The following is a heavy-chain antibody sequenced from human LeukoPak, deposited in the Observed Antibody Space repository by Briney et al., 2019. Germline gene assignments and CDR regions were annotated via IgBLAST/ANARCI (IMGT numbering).Heavy chain of an antibody. CDR1: EFSVSRNY. CDR2: ILTNVDA. J-gene: IGHJ4*02. D-gene: IGHD2-21*01. V-gene: IGHV3-53*01. CDR3: TRDHMNY. Sequence: GCLRLSCTASEFSVSRNYMLWVRQAPGKGLEWVSRILTNVDAHYADSVKGRFTISRDTSRNTLSLQMNTLTVEDTAMYYCTRDHMNYWGEGTLVSVPS.